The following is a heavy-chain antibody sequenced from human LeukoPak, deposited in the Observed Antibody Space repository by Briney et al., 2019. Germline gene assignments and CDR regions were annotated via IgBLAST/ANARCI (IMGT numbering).Heavy chain of an antibody. CDR2: IYYSGST. CDR3: ARRLSYDPGLFDY. V-gene: IGHV4-39*01. Sequence: SETLSLTCTVSGGSISSSSYYWGWIRQPPGKGLEWIGSIYYSGSTYYNPSLKSRVTISVDTFKNQFSLKLSSVTAADTAVYYCARRLSYDPGLFDYWGQGTLVTVSS. CDR1: GGSISSSSYY. J-gene: IGHJ4*02. D-gene: IGHD2/OR15-2a*01.